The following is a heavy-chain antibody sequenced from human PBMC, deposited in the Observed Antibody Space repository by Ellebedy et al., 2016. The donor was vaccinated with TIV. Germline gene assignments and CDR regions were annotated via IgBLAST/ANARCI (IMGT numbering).Heavy chain of an antibody. CDR1: GYTFTGYY. CDR3: ARGTTPGYYYYGMDV. V-gene: IGHV1-2*02. D-gene: IGHD1-14*01. Sequence: ASVKVSCKASGYTFTGYYMHWVRQAPGQGLEWMGWINPNSGGTNYAQKFQGRVTMTRDTSISTAYVELTRLTPDDTAVYYCARGTTPGYYYYGMDVWGQGTTVTVSS. J-gene: IGHJ6*02. CDR2: INPNSGGT.